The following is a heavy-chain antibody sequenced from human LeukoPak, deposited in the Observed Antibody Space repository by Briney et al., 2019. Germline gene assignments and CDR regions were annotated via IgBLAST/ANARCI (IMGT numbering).Heavy chain of an antibody. J-gene: IGHJ4*02. Sequence: PGGSLRLSCTASGFTFGDYAMSWVRHAPGKGREWVGFIRSKAYGGTTEYAASVKGRFTISRDDSKSIAYLQMNSLKTEDTAVYYCTRDAYSNYVLRLFWDYWGQGTLVTVSS. CDR2: IRSKAYGGTT. CDR3: TRDAYSNYVLRLFWDY. D-gene: IGHD4-11*01. CDR1: GFTFGDYA. V-gene: IGHV3-49*04.